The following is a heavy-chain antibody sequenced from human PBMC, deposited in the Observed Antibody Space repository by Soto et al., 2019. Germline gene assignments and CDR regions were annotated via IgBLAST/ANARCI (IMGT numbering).Heavy chain of an antibody. Sequence: PGGSLRLSCAASGFTVSNNYMSWVRQAPGQGLEWVSVIYSRGDTYYADSVKGRFTISRDSSKNTLYLQMNSLRAEDMATYYCTADVSSVPGPSDYWGRGTLVTVSS. V-gene: IGHV3-66*01. D-gene: IGHD3-10*02. CDR3: TADVSSVPGPSDY. CDR2: IYSRGDT. CDR1: GFTVSNNY. J-gene: IGHJ4*01.